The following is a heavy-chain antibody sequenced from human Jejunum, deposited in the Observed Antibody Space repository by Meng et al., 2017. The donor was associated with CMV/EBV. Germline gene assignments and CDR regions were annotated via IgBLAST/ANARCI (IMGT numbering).Heavy chain of an antibody. CDR3: ARGAQLLPPPTYYYYGLDV. V-gene: IGHV4-30-4*08. J-gene: IGHJ6*02. Sequence: GDYYWSWLRQPPGKGPEWIGYSYYSGTTYYNPSLKSRVTISVDTSKNQFSLRLTSMTAADTAVYYCARGAQLLPPPTYYYYGLDVWGQGTTVTVSS. CDR1: GDYY. D-gene: IGHD5-18*01. CDR2: SYYSGTT.